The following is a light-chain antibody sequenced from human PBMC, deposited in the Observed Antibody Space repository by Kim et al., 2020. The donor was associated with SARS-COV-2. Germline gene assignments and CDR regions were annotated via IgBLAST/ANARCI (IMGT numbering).Light chain of an antibody. CDR2: AAS. J-gene: IGKJ3*01. CDR1: QSISSH. CDR3: QQSYITPFT. V-gene: IGKV1-39*01. Sequence: DIQMTQSPSSLSASVGDRVTITCRTTQSISSHLNWYQQKPGRAPKLLISAASTLQGGAPSRFSGSGSETDFTLTISSLQPDDFATYFCQQSYITPFTFGPGTKVDIK.